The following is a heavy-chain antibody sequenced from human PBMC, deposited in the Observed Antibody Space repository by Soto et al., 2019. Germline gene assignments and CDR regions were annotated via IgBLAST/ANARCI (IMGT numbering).Heavy chain of an antibody. CDR3: ARDLPAAGLIDY. V-gene: IGHV3-30-3*01. CDR1: GFTFSSYA. J-gene: IGHJ4*02. Sequence: GGSLRLSCAASGFTFSSYAMHWVRQAPGKGLEWVAVISYDGSNKYYADSVKGRFTISRDNSKNTLYLQMNSLRAEDTAVYYCARDLPAAGLIDYWGQGTLVTVSS. D-gene: IGHD6-13*01. CDR2: ISYDGSNK.